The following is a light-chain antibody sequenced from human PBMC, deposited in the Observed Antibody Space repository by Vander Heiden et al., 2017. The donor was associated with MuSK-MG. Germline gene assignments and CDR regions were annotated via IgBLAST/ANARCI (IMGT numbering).Light chain of an antibody. CDR1: QSVSSY. J-gene: IGKJ3*01. V-gene: IGKV3-11*01. CDR3: QQRSNWPPFT. CDR2: DAS. Sequence: EIVLTQSPPTLSLSLWDRATLSCRASQSVSSYLAWYQQKPGQAPRLLIYDASNRATGIPTRFSGSGSGTDFTLTISSLEPEDFAVYYCQQRSNWPPFTFGPGTKVDIK.